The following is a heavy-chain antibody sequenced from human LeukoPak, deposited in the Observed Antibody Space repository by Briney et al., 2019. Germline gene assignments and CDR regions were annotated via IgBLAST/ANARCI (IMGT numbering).Heavy chain of an antibody. CDR1: GGSISSYY. J-gene: IGHJ4*02. V-gene: IGHV4-59*01. CDR3: ARGSIHDYVWGSYDY. CDR2: IYYSGST. D-gene: IGHD3-16*01. Sequence: PSETLSLTCTVSGGSISSYYWSWIRQPPGKGLEWIGYIYYSGSTNYNPSLKSRVTISVDTSKNQFSLKLSSVTAADTAVYYCARGSIHDYVWGSYDYWGQGTLVTVSS.